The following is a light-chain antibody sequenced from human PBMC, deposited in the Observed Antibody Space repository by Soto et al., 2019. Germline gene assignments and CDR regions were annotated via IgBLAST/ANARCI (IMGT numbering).Light chain of an antibody. CDR2: AAS. CDR3: QQYYKCSAT. V-gene: IGKV3-15*01. Sequence: IVVTQSPATLSVSPGERVTFSCKASLFIANHLAWYQHKPGQSPRLLIHAASTGYPGVPARCSGSWSGAEYTLTTDSLQSDDSATYYCQQYYKCSATFGGGTKVEIK. J-gene: IGKJ4*01. CDR1: LFIANH.